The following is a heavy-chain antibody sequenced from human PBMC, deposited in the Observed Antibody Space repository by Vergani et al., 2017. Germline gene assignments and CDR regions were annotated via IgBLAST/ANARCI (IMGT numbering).Heavy chain of an antibody. CDR1: GFTFSSYA. J-gene: IGHJ2*01. CDR3: AREDSSSSFLWYFDL. CDR2: ISYDGSNK. D-gene: IGHD6-6*01. V-gene: IGHV3-30*04. Sequence: QVQLVESGGGVVQPGRSLRLSCAASGFTFSSYAMHWVRQAPGKGLEWVAVISYDGSNKYYADSVKGRFTISRDNSKNTLYLQMNSLRAEDTAVYYCAREDSSSSFLWYFDLGGRGTLVTVSS.